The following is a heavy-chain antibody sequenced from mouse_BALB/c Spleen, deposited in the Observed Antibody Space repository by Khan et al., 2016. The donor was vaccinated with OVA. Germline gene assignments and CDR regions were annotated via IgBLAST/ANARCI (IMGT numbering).Heavy chain of an antibody. J-gene: IGHJ3*01. CDR2: IWSGGST. Sequence: VQLQESGPGLVQPSQNLSITCTVSGFSLITYGVHWVRQSPGKGLEWLGVIWSGGSTDYNEAFLHRLITTKDNSNSQVFFIMTSLQSDDTALYYSARNSYRYDFTYWGRGTLVTVSS. CDR3: ARNSYRYDFTY. V-gene: IGHV2-4-1*01. CDR1: GFSLITYG. D-gene: IGHD2-12*01.